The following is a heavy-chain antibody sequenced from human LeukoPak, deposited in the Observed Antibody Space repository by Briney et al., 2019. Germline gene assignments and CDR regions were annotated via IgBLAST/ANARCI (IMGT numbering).Heavy chain of an antibody. Sequence: GESLKISCKGSGYSFTSFWIAWVRQMPGKGLEWMGIIYPGDSDTRYSPSFQGQVTISADKSISTAYLQWSSLKASDTAMYYCARPPHKYSSSRNDAFDIWGQGTMVTVSS. CDR3: ARPPHKYSSSRNDAFDI. CDR1: GYSFTSFW. D-gene: IGHD6-13*01. CDR2: IYPGDSDT. J-gene: IGHJ3*02. V-gene: IGHV5-51*01.